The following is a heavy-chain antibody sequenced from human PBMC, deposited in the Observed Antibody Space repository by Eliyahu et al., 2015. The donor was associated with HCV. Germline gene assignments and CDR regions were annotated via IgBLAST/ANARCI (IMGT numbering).Heavy chain of an antibody. CDR2: INPTGGKT. J-gene: IGHJ4*02. CDR3: ARFNYYDSSGYYLGYFDY. Sequence: QVQLVQSGAEVKKPGASVKVSCEASGXTFTTXYMHWVRQAPGQGLEWMGIINPTGGKTRYAQKFQGRVTMTRDTSTNTVYMELSSLRSEDTAVYYCARFNYYDSSGYYLGYFDYWGQGTLVTVSS. CDR1: GXTFTTXY. D-gene: IGHD3-22*01. V-gene: IGHV1-46*01.